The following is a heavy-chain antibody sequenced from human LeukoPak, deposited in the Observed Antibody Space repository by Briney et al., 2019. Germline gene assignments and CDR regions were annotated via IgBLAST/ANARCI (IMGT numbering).Heavy chain of an antibody. CDR3: ARTQRIAARPRFDP. D-gene: IGHD6-6*01. V-gene: IGHV1-8*01. Sequence: ASAKVSCKASGYTFTSYDINWVRQATGQGLEWMGWMNPNSGNTGYAQKFQGRVTMTRNTSISTAYMELSSLRSEDTAVYYCARTQRIAARPRFDPWGQGTLVTVSS. CDR2: MNPNSGNT. J-gene: IGHJ5*02. CDR1: GYTFTSYD.